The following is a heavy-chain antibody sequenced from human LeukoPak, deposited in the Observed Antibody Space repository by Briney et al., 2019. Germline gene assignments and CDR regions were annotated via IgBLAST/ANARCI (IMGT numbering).Heavy chain of an antibody. J-gene: IGHJ4*02. CDR1: GYIFTNYG. CDR2: ISAYNGNT. D-gene: IGHD3-9*01. Sequence: ASVKVSCKASGYIFTNYGIGWVRQAPGQGLEWMGWISAYNGNTNYAQKLQGRVTMTTDTSTSTAYMELRSLRSDDTAVYYCARAHPYYDILTGVGPYFDYWGQGTLVTVSS. V-gene: IGHV1-18*01. CDR3: ARAHPYYDILTGVGPYFDY.